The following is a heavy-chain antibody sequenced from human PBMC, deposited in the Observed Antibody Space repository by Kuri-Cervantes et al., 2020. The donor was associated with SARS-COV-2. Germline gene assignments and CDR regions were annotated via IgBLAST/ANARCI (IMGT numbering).Heavy chain of an antibody. V-gene: IGHV3-23*01. CDR3: AKVGLSFDY. CDR1: GFTFSSFA. J-gene: IGHJ4*02. D-gene: IGHD2/OR15-2a*01. Sequence: GESLKISCAASGFTFSSFAMSWVRQAPGKGLEWVSSISGSGVGTYYADSVKGRFTIPRDNSKNTLYLQMNSLRAEDSALYYCAKVGLSFDYWGQGTLVTVSS. CDR2: ISGSGVGT.